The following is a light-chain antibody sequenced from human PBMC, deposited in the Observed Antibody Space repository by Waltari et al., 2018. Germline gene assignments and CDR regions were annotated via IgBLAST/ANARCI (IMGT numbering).Light chain of an antibody. CDR3: QHYVRLPAT. V-gene: IGKV3-20*01. J-gene: IGKJ2*01. Sequence: ILLTQSPGTLSLSPGESATLSCRASQSISRALAWYQQKPGQAPRLLIFDTSKRATGIPDRFSGSGSGTDFSLTISRLEPEDFAVYYCQHYVRLPATFGQGTKVEIK. CDR1: QSISRA. CDR2: DTS.